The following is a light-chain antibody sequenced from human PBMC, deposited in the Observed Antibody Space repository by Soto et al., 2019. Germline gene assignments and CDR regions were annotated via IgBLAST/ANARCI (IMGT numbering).Light chain of an antibody. J-gene: IGLJ3*02. CDR3: SSYTSTSTWV. Sequence: QSALTQPASVSGSPGQSITISCTGTSSDVRGYKYVSWYQQYPGKAPKLMIYDVSNRPSGVSNRFSGSKSGNTASLTISGLRAEDEADYYCSSYTSTSTWVFGGGTKLTVL. V-gene: IGLV2-14*01. CDR1: SSDVRGYKY. CDR2: DVS.